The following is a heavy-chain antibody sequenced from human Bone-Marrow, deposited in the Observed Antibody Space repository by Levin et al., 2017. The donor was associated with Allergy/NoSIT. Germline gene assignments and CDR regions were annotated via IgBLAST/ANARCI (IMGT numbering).Heavy chain of an antibody. CDR2: INSDGSST. Sequence: GESLKISCAASGFTFSSYWMHWVRQAPGKGLVWVSRINSDGSSTSYADSVKGRFTISRDNAKNTLYLQMNSLRAEDTAVYYCASFSPTVVAVTTYWGKGTLVTVSS. D-gene: IGHD2-15*01. J-gene: IGHJ4*02. CDR1: GFTFSSYW. CDR3: ASFSPTVVAVTTY. V-gene: IGHV3-74*01.